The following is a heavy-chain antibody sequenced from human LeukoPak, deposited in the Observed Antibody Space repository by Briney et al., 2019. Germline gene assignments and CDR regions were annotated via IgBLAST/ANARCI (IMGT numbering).Heavy chain of an antibody. CDR1: GYTFTTDW. CDR2: IYPGGSDT. CDR3: ARRTGGFES. D-gene: IGHD3-10*01. J-gene: IGHJ4*02. V-gene: IGHV5-51*01. Sequence: GESLKISCKGSGYTFTTDWIGWVRQLPGKGLEWMGIIYPGGSDTIYNSSFQGQVSISVDKSIHTAYMEWTSLNASDTAKYFCARRTGGFESWGEGTLVIVSS.